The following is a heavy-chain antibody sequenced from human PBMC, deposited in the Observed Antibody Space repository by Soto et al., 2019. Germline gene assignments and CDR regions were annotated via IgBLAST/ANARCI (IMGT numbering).Heavy chain of an antibody. J-gene: IGHJ6*02. CDR2: INHSGST. CDR1: GGSFSGYY. D-gene: IGHD6-13*01. Sequence: TLSLTCAVCGGSFSGYYCSWIRQPPGKGLEWIGEINHSGSTNYNPSLKSRVTISVDTSKNQFSLKLSSVTAADTAVYYCATPYSRSWYRPRGYYYGMYVWGQETTFAVYS. V-gene: IGHV4-34*01. CDR3: ATPYSRSWYRPRGYYYGMYV.